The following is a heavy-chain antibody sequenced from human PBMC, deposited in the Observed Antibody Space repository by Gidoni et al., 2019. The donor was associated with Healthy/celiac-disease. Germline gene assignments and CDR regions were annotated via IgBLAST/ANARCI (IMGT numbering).Heavy chain of an antibody. V-gene: IGHV5-51*03. J-gene: IGHJ4*02. CDR1: GYSFTSYW. Sequence: EVQLVQSGAEVKKPGESMKISCKGSGYSFTSYWIGWVRKMPGKGLEWMGLIYPGDSDTRYSPSFQGQVTISADKSISTAYLQWSSLKASDTAMYYCATTYYYGSGSYSVGDYWGQGTLVTVSS. CDR3: ATTYYYGSGSYSVGDY. D-gene: IGHD3-10*01. CDR2: IYPGDSDT.